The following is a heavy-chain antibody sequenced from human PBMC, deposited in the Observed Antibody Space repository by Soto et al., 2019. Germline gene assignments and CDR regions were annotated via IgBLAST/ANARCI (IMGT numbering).Heavy chain of an antibody. J-gene: IGHJ4*02. CDR3: ARRSASDYYFDH. CDR2: MSYSGGS. D-gene: IGHD1-26*01. Sequence: ASETLSLTCTVSGGSIGRYYWSWIRQPPGKGLEWIGYMSYSGGSNYNPSLKSRVTISLDTSKNQFSLNLISVTAADTAVYYCARRSASDYYFDHWGQGSLVTVSS. CDR1: GGSIGRYY. V-gene: IGHV4-59*08.